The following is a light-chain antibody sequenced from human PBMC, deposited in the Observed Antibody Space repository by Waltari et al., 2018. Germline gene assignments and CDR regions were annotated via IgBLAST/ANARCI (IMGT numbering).Light chain of an antibody. CDR3: SLYMGSGIWV. J-gene: IGLJ3*02. V-gene: IGLV8-61*01. Sequence: QTVVTQEPSLSVSLGGTVTLTCALTSDSVSTTSYATWYQQTPGQPPRTLVYKGSSRSSGVPDRFSGSVLGNTVALTITGAQADDESNYYCSLYMGSGIWVFGGGTKLTVL. CDR2: KGS. CDR1: SDSVSTTSY.